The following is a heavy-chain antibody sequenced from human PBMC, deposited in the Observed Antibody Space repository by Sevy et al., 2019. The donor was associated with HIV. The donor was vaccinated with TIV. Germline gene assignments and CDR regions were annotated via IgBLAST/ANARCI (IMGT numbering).Heavy chain of an antibody. CDR3: ARGSGEVYGDDFDY. V-gene: IGHV3-30-3*01. J-gene: IGHJ4*02. Sequence: GGSLRLSCAASGFTFSSYAMYWVRQAPGKGLEWVALISYDGSNKYYADSVKGRFTISRDNSKNTLNLQMNSLRADDTAVYYSARGSGEVYGDDFDYWGQGTLVTVSS. D-gene: IGHD4-17*01. CDR1: GFTFSSYA. CDR2: ISYDGSNK.